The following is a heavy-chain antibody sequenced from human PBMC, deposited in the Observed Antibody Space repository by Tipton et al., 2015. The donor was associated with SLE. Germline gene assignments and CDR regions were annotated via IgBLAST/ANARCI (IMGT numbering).Heavy chain of an antibody. Sequence: LSLTCTASGFRFSSYEMNWVRQAPGKGLEWVSYISGSGTNKYYADSVKGRFTISRDNAKNSLYLQMNSLRAEGTALYYCTIEYSSSDAFDFWGQGTLVTVSS. CDR3: TIEYSSSDAFDF. D-gene: IGHD6-6*01. CDR2: ISGSGTNK. V-gene: IGHV3-48*03. CDR1: GFRFSSYE. J-gene: IGHJ4*02.